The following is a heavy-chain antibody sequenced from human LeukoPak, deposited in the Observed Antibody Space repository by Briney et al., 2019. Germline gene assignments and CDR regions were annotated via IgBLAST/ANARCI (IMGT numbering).Heavy chain of an antibody. Sequence: GGSLRLSCAASGFSFSTYAMHWVRQAPGKGLEWVALIWHDASHTFYTDSVKGRFTISRDNSKNTVYLQMNSLGGEDTAVYYCGRKIFGRGSYPDYWGQETLVTVSS. J-gene: IGHJ4*02. V-gene: IGHV3-33*01. D-gene: IGHD3-16*02. CDR1: GFSFSTYA. CDR2: IWHDASHT. CDR3: GRKIFGRGSYPDY.